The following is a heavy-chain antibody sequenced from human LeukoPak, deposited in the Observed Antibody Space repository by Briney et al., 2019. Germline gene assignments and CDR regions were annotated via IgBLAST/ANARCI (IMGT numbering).Heavy chain of an antibody. D-gene: IGHD3-10*01. CDR1: GYTFTDYY. CDR2: INPNSGAT. CDR3: ARGPNDSASDWFEP. J-gene: IGHJ5*02. Sequence: ASVKVSCKASGYTFTDYYLHWVRQAPGQGLEWMGWINPNSGATKYTRKFQGRVTMTSDTSINTAYMEMTRFISDDTAVFYCARGPNDSASDWFEPWGQGTLVTVSS. V-gene: IGHV1-2*02.